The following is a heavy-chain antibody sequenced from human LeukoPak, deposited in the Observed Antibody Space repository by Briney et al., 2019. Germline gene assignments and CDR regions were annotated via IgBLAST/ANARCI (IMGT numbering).Heavy chain of an antibody. V-gene: IGHV3-7*01. D-gene: IGHD6-19*01. CDR2: IKEDGSEK. Sequence: LAGGSLTLSCAASGFTFSSYWMSWVRQAPGKGREWVANIKEDGSEKFYVDAVKGRFTISRDNANNSLYLQMNSLRAEDTAVYYCARARIAVAGRHFDYWGQGTLVTVSS. CDR1: GFTFSSYW. J-gene: IGHJ4*02. CDR3: ARARIAVAGRHFDY.